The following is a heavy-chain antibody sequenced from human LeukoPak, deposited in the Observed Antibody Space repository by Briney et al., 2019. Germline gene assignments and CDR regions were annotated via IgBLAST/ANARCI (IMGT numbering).Heavy chain of an antibody. Sequence: SSETLSLTCTVSGGSISTYSWSWIRQPPGKGLEWIGCRYDGGRDLYNPSLKSRSTISVDASEKQISLSLRSVTAADTAIYYCANTTRVAPDGRAEYFQHWGQGTLVTVSS. CDR1: GGSISTYS. D-gene: IGHD5-24*01. V-gene: IGHV4-59*03. CDR3: ANTTRVAPDGRAEYFQH. J-gene: IGHJ1*01. CDR2: RYDGGRD.